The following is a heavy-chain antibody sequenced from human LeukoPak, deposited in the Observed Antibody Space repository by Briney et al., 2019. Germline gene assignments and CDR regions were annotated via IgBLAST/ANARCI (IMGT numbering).Heavy chain of an antibody. CDR2: VYYSGST. CDR3: ARVVGADPYYYYYYMDV. V-gene: IGHV4-59*01. D-gene: IGHD2-15*01. Sequence: SETLSLTCTVSGGSIRSDFWSWIRQPPGKGLEWIGYVYYSGSTNYNPSLKSRVTISVDTSKNQFSLKLSSVTAADTAVYYCARVVGADPYYYYYYMDVWGKGTTVTVSS. CDR1: GGSIRSDF. J-gene: IGHJ6*03.